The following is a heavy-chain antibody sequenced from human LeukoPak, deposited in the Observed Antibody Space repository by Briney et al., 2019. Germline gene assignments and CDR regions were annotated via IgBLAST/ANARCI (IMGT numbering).Heavy chain of an antibody. D-gene: IGHD6-13*01. Sequence: GRSLRLSCAASGFTSSSYGMHWVRQAPPEELEWGAGIWYDGSTQYYVDSVKDRFTISRDNSKNMLYLQMGSLRAEDTAVYYCARDRFKEQKVRYFDHWGQGALVTV. CDR2: IWYDGSTQ. V-gene: IGHV3-33*01. CDR3: ARDRFKEQKVRYFDH. J-gene: IGHJ4*02. CDR1: GFTSSSYG.